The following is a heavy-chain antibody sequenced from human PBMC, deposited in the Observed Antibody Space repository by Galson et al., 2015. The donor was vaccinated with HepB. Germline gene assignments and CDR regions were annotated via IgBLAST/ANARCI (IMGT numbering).Heavy chain of an antibody. D-gene: IGHD3-10*01. CDR3: AREHYGSGSYQGAFDI. Sequence: SLRLSCAASGFTFTSYSMSWVRQAPGKGLEWVSSISSSSSYIYYADSVKGRFTISRDNAKNSLYLQMNSLRAEDTAVYYCAREHYGSGSYQGAFDIWGQGTMVTVSS. V-gene: IGHV3-21*01. J-gene: IGHJ3*02. CDR1: GFTFTSYS. CDR2: ISSSSSYI.